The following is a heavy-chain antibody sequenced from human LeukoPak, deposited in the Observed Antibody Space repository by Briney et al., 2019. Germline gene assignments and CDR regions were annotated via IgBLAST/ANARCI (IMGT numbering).Heavy chain of an antibody. Sequence: PSETLSLTCTVSGGSMVSYCWGWIRQPPGKGLESIGYILYSGGANYNPSLRSGGTISVDTPKNQFFLKLRAVTAADTAVYYCARFENSGPNAFHIWGQGTMVTVSS. V-gene: IGHV4-59*08. J-gene: IGHJ3*02. CDR3: ARFENSGPNAFHI. CDR1: GGSMVSYC. D-gene: IGHD1-26*01. CDR2: ILYSGGA.